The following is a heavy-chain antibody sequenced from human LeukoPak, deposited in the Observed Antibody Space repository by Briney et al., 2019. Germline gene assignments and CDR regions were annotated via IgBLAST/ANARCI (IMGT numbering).Heavy chain of an antibody. V-gene: IGHV3-30*02. CDR1: GFTFSSYG. Sequence: GGSLRLSCAASGFTFSSYGMHWVRQAPGKGLEWVAFIRYDGSNKYYADSVKGRFTISRDNSKNTLYLQMKSLRAEDTAVYYCAKGGGYEAKYYYYYLDVGGKGPTVTISS. CDR3: AKGGGYEAKYYYYYLDV. J-gene: IGHJ6*03. D-gene: IGHD5-12*01. CDR2: IRYDGSNK.